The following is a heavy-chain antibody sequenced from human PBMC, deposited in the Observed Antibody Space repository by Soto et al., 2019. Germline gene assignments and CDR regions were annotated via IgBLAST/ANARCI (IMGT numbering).Heavy chain of an antibody. CDR3: ARSQRGRTAFTFDY. Sequence: YYWSWIRQPPGKGLKWIGYIYYSGTTNYNSYLKSRLSLSVDMSKNQFSLKLASVTAADTAVYFCARSQRGRTAFTFDYWGQGALVTVSS. V-gene: IGHV4-59*01. J-gene: IGHJ4*02. CDR1: YY. CDR2: IYYSGTT. D-gene: IGHD3-16*01.